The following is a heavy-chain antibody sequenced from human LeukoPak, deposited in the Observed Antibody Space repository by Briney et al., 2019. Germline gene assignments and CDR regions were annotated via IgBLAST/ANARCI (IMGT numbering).Heavy chain of an antibody. CDR2: ISSSSYI. Sequence: GGSLRLSCAASGFTFSSYSMNWVRQAPGKGLEWVSSISSSSYIYYADSVKGRFTISRDNAKNSLYLQMNSLRAEDTALYYCARVREDIVVVPAAQYYYYMDVWGKGTTVTVSS. V-gene: IGHV3-21*04. CDR1: GFTFSSYS. J-gene: IGHJ6*03. D-gene: IGHD2-2*01. CDR3: ARVREDIVVVPAAQYYYYMDV.